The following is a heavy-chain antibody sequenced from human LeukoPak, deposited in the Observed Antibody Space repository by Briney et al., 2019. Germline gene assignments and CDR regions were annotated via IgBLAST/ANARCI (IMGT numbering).Heavy chain of an antibody. CDR1: GYTLTELS. CDR2: FDPEDGET. CDR3: ATGASSSWEEYYYHGMDV. J-gene: IGHJ6*02. Sequence: ASVKVSCKVSGYTLTELSMHWVRQAPGKGLEWMGGFDPEDGETIYAQKFQGRVTMTEDTSTDTAYMELSSLRSEDTAVYYCATGASSSWEEYYYHGMDVWGQGTTVTVSS. D-gene: IGHD6-13*01. V-gene: IGHV1-24*01.